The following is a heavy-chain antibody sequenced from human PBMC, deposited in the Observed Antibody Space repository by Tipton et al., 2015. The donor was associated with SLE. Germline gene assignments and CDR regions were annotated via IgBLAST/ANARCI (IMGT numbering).Heavy chain of an antibody. CDR1: GGSISSGSYY. J-gene: IGHJ4*02. CDR2: IYTSGST. D-gene: IGHD1-1*01. Sequence: TLSLTCTVSGGSISSGSYYWSWIRQPAGKGLEWIGRIYTSGSTNYNPSLKSRVTISVDTSKNQFSLKLSSVTAADTAIYYCARQSHDVPHTAAFDYWGQGTLVTVSS. V-gene: IGHV4-61*02. CDR3: ARQSHDVPHTAAFDY.